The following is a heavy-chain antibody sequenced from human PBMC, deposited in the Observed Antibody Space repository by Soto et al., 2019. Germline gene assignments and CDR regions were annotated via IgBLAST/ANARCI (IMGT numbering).Heavy chain of an antibody. CDR1: GGSISSCGYY. CDR3: ARSVFP. CDR2: IYYSGST. J-gene: IGHJ5*02. Sequence: QVQLQESGPGLVKPSQTLSLTCTVSGGSISSCGYYCTWIRQHPGKGLEWIGYIYYSGSTYYHPSLKSRVTISVDTSKNQFSLKMSSVPAADTAVYYCARSVFPWGQGTLVTVSS. V-gene: IGHV4-31*03.